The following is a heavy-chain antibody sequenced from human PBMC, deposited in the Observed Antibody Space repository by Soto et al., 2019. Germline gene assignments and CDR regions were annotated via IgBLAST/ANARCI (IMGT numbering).Heavy chain of an antibody. V-gene: IGHV3-23*01. CDR1: GFTFSSYA. Sequence: GGSLRLSCAASGFTFSSYAMSWVRQAPGKGLEWVSAISGSGGSTYYADSVKGRFTISRDNYKNTLYLQMNSLRAEDTAVYYCAKLPRIVVVPAATYFDYWGQGTLVTVSS. J-gene: IGHJ4*02. CDR2: ISGSGGST. CDR3: AKLPRIVVVPAATYFDY. D-gene: IGHD2-2*01.